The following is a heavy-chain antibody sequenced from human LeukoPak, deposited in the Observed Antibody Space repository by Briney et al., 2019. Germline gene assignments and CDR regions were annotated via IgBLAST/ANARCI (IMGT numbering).Heavy chain of an antibody. D-gene: IGHD1-26*01. CDR1: GGSISSYY. CDR2: IYTSGST. CDR3: ASQGKRGAYKWFDP. V-gene: IGHV4-4*07. Sequence: PSETLSLTCTVSGGSISSYYWSWIRQPAGKGLEWIGRIYTSGSTNYNPSLKSRVTMSVDTSKNQFSLKLSSVTAADTAVYYCASQGKRGAYKWFDPWGQGNLVPVSS. J-gene: IGHJ5*02.